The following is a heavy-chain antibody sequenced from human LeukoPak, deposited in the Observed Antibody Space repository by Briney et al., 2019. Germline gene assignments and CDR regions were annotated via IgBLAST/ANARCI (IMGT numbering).Heavy chain of an antibody. V-gene: IGHV3-23*01. D-gene: IGHD3-10*02. CDR2: ISGGVGST. CDR1: GSTFSSYA. CDR3: AKGNTMYTAYYFDY. J-gene: IGHJ4*02. Sequence: GGSLRLSCAASGSTFSSYAMSWVRQAPGKGLEWVSVISGGVGSTSYADSVKGRFTISRDNSKNTLYLQMNSLRAEDTAVYYCAKGNTMYTAYYFDYWGQGTLATVSS.